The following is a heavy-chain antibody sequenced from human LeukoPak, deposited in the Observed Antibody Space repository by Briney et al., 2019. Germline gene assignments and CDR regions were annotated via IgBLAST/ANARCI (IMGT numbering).Heavy chain of an antibody. CDR3: ARDRQYCSGGSCYPLFDY. CDR2: ISSSSSYI. Sequence: GGSLRLSCAASGFTFSSYSMNWVRQAPGKGLEWVSSISSSSSYIYYADSVKGRFSISRDNAKNSLYLQMNSLRAEDTAVYYCARDRQYCSGGSCYPLFDYWGQGTLVTVSS. D-gene: IGHD2-15*01. CDR1: GFTFSSYS. V-gene: IGHV3-21*01. J-gene: IGHJ4*02.